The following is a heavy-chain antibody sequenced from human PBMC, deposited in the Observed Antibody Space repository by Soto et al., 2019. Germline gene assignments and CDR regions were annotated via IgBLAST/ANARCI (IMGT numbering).Heavy chain of an antibody. V-gene: IGHV3-9*01. Sequence: EVQLVESGGGLVQPGRSLRLSCAASGFTFDDYAMHWVRQAPGKGLEWVSGISWNSGSIGYADSVKGRFTISRDNAKNSLYLQMNSLRAEDTALYYCATLASSRKGRCYWGQGTLVTVSS. CDR1: GFTFDDYA. D-gene: IGHD6-13*01. CDR3: ATLASSRKGRCY. J-gene: IGHJ4*02. CDR2: ISWNSGSI.